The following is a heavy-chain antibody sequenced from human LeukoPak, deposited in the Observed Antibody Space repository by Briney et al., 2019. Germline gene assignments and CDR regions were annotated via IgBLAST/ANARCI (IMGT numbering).Heavy chain of an antibody. D-gene: IGHD1/OR15-1a*01. J-gene: IGHJ4*02. Sequence: GGSLRLSCAASGFPLSSYAMSWVRQAPGKGLEWVSTSSGNGGSTYYGDSVKGRFTISRDNVKNTLHLQMSSLRAEDTAVYYCARDSNWNNGGFDYWGQGTLVTVSA. CDR3: ARDSNWNNGGFDY. CDR1: GFPLSSYA. V-gene: IGHV3-23*01. CDR2: SSGNGGST.